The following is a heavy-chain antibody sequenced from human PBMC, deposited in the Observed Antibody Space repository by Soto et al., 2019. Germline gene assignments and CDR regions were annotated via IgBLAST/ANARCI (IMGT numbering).Heavy chain of an antibody. V-gene: IGHV1-69*12. D-gene: IGHD2-2*02. CDR3: AKASSLYGALYWYFDL. J-gene: IGHJ2*01. CDR2: IIPIFSTS. Sequence: QVQLVQSGAEVKKPGSSVKVSCKASGGTFSSYAFSWVRQAPGQGLEWMGGIIPIFSTSHFAQKFQGRVTLTADESTSTAYMELSSLRSDDTAVYFCAKASSLYGALYWYFDLWGRGTLVTVSS. CDR1: GGTFSSYA.